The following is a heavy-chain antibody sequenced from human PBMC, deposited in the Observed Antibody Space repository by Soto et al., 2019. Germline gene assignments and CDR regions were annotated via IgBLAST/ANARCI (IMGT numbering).Heavy chain of an antibody. CDR1: GGTFSSDG. V-gene: IGHV1-69*04. Sequence: SVKVSCKASGGTFSSDGINWVRQTPGQGLEWMGRIIPFLDVTNYAQKFQGRVTITADKATSVAYLELNSLKSEDTAVYYCAKDPTGWTGNYFDYWGQGTLVTVSS. J-gene: IGHJ4*02. CDR3: AKDPTGWTGNYFDY. CDR2: IIPFLDVT. D-gene: IGHD2-15*01.